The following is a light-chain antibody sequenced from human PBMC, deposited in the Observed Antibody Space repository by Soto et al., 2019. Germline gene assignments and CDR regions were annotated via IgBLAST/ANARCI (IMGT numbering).Light chain of an antibody. CDR2: AAS. CDR1: QGISSY. CDR3: QQYYSLWT. V-gene: IGKV1-8*01. J-gene: IGKJ1*01. Sequence: AIRMTQSPSSFSASTGDRVTITCRASQGISSYLACYQQKPGKAPKLLIYAASTLQSGVPSRFSGSGSGTDFTLTISCLQSEDFATYYCQQYYSLWTFGQGTKVEIK.